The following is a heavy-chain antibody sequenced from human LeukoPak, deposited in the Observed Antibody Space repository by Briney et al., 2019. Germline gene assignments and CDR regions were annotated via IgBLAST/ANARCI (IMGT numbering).Heavy chain of an antibody. CDR3: ARDGYDSSGYYYLGAFDI. J-gene: IGHJ3*02. CDR1: GFTFSSYA. CDR2: ISGSGGST. D-gene: IGHD3-22*01. V-gene: IGHV3-23*01. Sequence: GGSLRLSCAASGFTFSSYAMSWVRQAPGKGLEWVSAISGSGGSTYYADSVKGRFTISRDNSKNTLYLQMNSLRAEDTAVYYCARDGYDSSGYYYLGAFDIWGQGTMVTVSS.